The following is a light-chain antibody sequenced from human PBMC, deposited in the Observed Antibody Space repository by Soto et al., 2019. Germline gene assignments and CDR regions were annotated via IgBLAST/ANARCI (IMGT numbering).Light chain of an antibody. CDR1: SSDVGGYNY. J-gene: IGLJ2*01. CDR3: SSYAGNNEI. V-gene: IGLV2-8*01. Sequence: QSVLTQPTSASGSPGQSVTISCTGTSSDVGGYNYVSWYQQHPGKAPKLIIYEVNKRPSGVPDRFSGSKSGNTASLTLSGLQAEDAADYYCSSYAGNNEIFGGGTKGTVL. CDR2: EVN.